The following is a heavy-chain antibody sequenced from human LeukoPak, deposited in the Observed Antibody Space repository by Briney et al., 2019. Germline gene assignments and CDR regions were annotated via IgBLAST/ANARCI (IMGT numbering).Heavy chain of an antibody. CDR1: GYTFTSYG. Sequence: ASVKVSCKASGYTFTSYGISWVRQAPGQGLESMGWISASNGNTNDAQKLQGRVTMTTDTSTSTAYMELRSLISDDTAVYYCARDGIVATITFAFDYWGQGTLVTVSS. J-gene: IGHJ4*02. CDR3: ARDGIVATITFAFDY. CDR2: ISASNGNT. V-gene: IGHV1-18*01. D-gene: IGHD5-12*01.